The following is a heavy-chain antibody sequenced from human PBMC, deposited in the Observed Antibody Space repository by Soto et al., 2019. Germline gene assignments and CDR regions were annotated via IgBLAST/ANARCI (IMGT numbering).Heavy chain of an antibody. Sequence: GESLKISCKGSGYSFTSYWISWVRQMPGKGLEWMGRIDPSDSYTNYSPSFQGHVTISAGKSISTAYLQWSSLKASDTAMYYCARMVVVPAAIIRFGMDVWGQGTMVTVSS. CDR2: IDPSDSYT. V-gene: IGHV5-10-1*01. D-gene: IGHD2-2*01. J-gene: IGHJ6*02. CDR1: GYSFTSYW. CDR3: ARMVVVPAAIIRFGMDV.